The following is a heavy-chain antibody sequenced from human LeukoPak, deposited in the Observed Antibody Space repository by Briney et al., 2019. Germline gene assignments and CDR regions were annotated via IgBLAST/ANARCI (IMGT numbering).Heavy chain of an antibody. CDR3: ARTKGEEYYYDSSGYLGAFDI. D-gene: IGHD3-22*01. CDR2: ISWNSGSI. Sequence: HPGGSLRLSCAASGLTFDDYALHWVRQAPGKGLERVSGISWNSGSIGYADSVKGGFTISRDNAKISLYLQMNSLRAEGTALYYCARTKGEEYYYDSSGYLGAFDIWGQGTMVTVSS. CDR1: GLTFDDYA. V-gene: IGHV3-9*01. J-gene: IGHJ3*02.